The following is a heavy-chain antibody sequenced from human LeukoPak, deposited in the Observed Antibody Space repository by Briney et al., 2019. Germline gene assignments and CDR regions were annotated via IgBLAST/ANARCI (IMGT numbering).Heavy chain of an antibody. V-gene: IGHV5-51*01. Sequence: GESLKISCRGSGYSFTTYWIGWVRQMPGKGLEWMGIIYPGDSDTRYSPSFQGQVTISADKSISTAYLQWSSLKPSDTAMYYCARAPGYSYGKFDYWGQGTLVTVSS. D-gene: IGHD5-18*01. CDR2: IYPGDSDT. J-gene: IGHJ4*02. CDR3: ARAPGYSYGKFDY. CDR1: GYSFTTYW.